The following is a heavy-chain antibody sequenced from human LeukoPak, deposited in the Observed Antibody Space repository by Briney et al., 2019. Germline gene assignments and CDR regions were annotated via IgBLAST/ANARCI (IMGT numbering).Heavy chain of an antibody. CDR1: GFTFSSYA. J-gene: IGHJ4*02. CDR2: ISYDGSNK. Sequence: GGSLRLSCAASGFTFSSYAMHWVRQAPGKGLEWVAVISYDGSNKYYADTVKGRFTISRDNSKNTLYLQMNSLRAEDTAVYYCVSFYETYWGRGTLVTVSS. V-gene: IGHV3-30-3*01. D-gene: IGHD2/OR15-2a*01. CDR3: VSFYETY.